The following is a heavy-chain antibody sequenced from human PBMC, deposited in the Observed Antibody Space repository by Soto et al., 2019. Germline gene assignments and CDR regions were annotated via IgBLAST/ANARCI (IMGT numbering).Heavy chain of an antibody. Sequence: SETLSLTCTVSGVSFRSSDYYWGWIRQPPNKGLEWIGSMHYSGSTFYNPSLKSRVTISVDTSKNQFSLKLTSVTAADTAVYYCARPGYSSSWYWFEPWGQGTLVTVSS. CDR3: ARPGYSSSWYWFEP. V-gene: IGHV4-39*01. J-gene: IGHJ5*02. D-gene: IGHD6-13*01. CDR1: GVSFRSSDYY. CDR2: MHYSGST.